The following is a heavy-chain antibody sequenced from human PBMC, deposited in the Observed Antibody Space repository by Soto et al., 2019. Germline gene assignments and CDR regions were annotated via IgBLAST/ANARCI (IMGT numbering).Heavy chain of an antibody. CDR1: GYTFTSYY. CDR3: ARDESGYDGGPHAFDI. CDR2: INPSGGST. Sequence: ASVKVSCKASGYTFTSYYMHWVRQAPGQGLEWMGIINPSGGSTSYAQKFQGRVTMTRDTSTSTVYMELSSLRSEDTAVYYCARDESGYDGGPHAFDIWGQGTMVTVS. D-gene: IGHD5-12*01. J-gene: IGHJ3*02. V-gene: IGHV1-46*01.